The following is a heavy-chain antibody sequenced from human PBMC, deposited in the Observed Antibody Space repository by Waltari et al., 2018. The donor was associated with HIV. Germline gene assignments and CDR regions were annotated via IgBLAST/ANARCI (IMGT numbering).Heavy chain of an antibody. Sequence: QVHLQESGPGLVKAAETLSLTCTVSGGSISSSSYYWGLLRQSPGKGLVWIGNVDSSRGANNNPSLLRRVAISVDTSKNQVSLELYSVGAGETAVYYCARDQRGEYNLLSIPNYNYGMDIWAQGTTVIVTS. D-gene: IGHD3-10*01. CDR3: ARDQRGEYNLLSIPNYNYGMDI. J-gene: IGHJ6*02. CDR1: GGSISSSSYY. CDR2: VDSSRGA. V-gene: IGHV4-39*07.